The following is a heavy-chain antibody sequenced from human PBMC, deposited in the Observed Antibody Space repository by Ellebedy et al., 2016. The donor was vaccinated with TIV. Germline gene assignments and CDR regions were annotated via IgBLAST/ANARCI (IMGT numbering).Heavy chain of an antibody. Sequence: GESLKISCAASGFTFSSYSMNWVRQAPGKGLEWVSYISSSSSTIYYADSVKGRFTISRDNAKNSLYLQMNSLRAEDTAVYYCARDGPHYYGSGSSRFDYWGQGTLVTVSS. V-gene: IGHV3-48*04. CDR2: ISSSSSTI. CDR1: GFTFSSYS. D-gene: IGHD3-10*01. J-gene: IGHJ4*02. CDR3: ARDGPHYYGSGSSRFDY.